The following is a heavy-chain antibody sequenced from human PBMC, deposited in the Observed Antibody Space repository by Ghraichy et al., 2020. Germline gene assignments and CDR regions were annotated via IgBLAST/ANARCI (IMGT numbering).Heavy chain of an antibody. CDR3: VSLGDFWSGNYFDN. CDR1: GFTFSSYE. CDR2: ISSSGSTI. J-gene: IGHJ4*02. V-gene: IGHV3-48*03. Sequence: GGSLRLSCAASGFTFSSYEINWVRQTPGKGLEWLSYISSSGSTINDADSVKGRFTISRDNAKNSLSLQMNSLRAEDTAVYYCVSLGDFWSGNYFDNWGQGTLVTVSS. D-gene: IGHD3-3*01.